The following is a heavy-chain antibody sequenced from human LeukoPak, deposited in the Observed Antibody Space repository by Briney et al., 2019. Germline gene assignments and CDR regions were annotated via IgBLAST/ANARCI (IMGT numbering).Heavy chain of an antibody. Sequence: TGGSLRLSCAASGFTFSSYWMSWVRQAPGKGLEWVANIKQDGSEKYYVDSVKGRFTISRDNAKNSLYLQMNSLRAEDTAAYYCARSGYYAQWAFDIWGQGTMVTVSS. J-gene: IGHJ3*02. D-gene: IGHD3-22*01. V-gene: IGHV3-7*01. CDR2: IKQDGSEK. CDR1: GFTFSSYW. CDR3: ARSGYYAQWAFDI.